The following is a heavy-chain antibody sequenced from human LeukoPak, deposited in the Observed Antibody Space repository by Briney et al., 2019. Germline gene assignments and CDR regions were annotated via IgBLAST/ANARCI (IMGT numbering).Heavy chain of an antibody. CDR1: GFTFSNYA. CDR3: AKGGIASPGLSN. V-gene: IGHV3-23*01. Sequence: PGGSLRLSCAASGFTFSNYAMSWVRQAPGKGLEWVSAISGSGDSTYHAGSVKGRFTISRDNSKNTLYVQMNSLRAEDTAVYYCAKGGIASPGLSNWGQGTQVTVSS. D-gene: IGHD6-13*01. J-gene: IGHJ4*02. CDR2: ISGSGDST.